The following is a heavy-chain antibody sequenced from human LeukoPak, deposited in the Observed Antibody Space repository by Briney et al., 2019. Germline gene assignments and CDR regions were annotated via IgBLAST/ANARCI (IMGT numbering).Heavy chain of an antibody. J-gene: IGHJ3*02. CDR2: IRSKAYGGTT. V-gene: IGHV3-49*04. CDR3: TRRYNYDSSGYYYVRDAFDI. CDR1: GFTFGDYV. D-gene: IGHD3-22*01. Sequence: GGSLRLSCTASGFTFGDYVMSWVRQAPGKGLEWVGFIRSKAYGGTTKNAASVKGRCTISRDDSRSIAYLQMNSLKTEDTAVYYCTRRYNYDSSGYYYVRDAFDIWGQGTMVTVSS.